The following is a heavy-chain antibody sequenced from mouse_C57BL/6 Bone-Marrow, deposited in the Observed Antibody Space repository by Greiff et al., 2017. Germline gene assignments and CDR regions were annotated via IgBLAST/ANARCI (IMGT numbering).Heavy chain of an antibody. CDR3: ARGAGKTTVAFDY. CDR2: IYPGGGYT. V-gene: IGHV1-63*01. CDR1: GYTFTNYW. D-gene: IGHD1-1*01. J-gene: IGHJ2*01. Sequence: QVQLQQSGAELVRPGTSVKMSCKASGYTFTNYWIGWAKQRPGHGLEWIGDIYPGGGYTNYNEKFKGKATLTADKSSSTAYMQFSSLTSEDSAIYYCARGAGKTTVAFDYWGQGTTLTVSS.